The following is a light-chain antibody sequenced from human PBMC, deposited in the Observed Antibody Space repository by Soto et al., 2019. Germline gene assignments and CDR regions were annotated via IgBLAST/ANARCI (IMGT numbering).Light chain of an antibody. J-gene: IGKJ3*01. CDR2: GAS. CDR1: QTISDSY. V-gene: IGKV3-20*01. CDR3: QQYGSLPEIS. Sequence: DIVLTQSPGTLSLSPGERSTLSWRASQTISDSYLAWYQQKPGQSPRLLISGASIRAPGIPDRFSGSGSETDFTLTISRLESEDFAFYYCQQYGSLPEISFGPGTKVDIK.